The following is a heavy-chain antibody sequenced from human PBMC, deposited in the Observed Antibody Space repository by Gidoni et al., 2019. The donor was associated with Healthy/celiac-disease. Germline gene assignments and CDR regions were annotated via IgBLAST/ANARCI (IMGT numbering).Heavy chain of an antibody. V-gene: IGHV3-15*01. CDR1: GFTFSNAW. J-gene: IGHJ4*02. CDR2: IKSKTDGGAT. CDR3: TTQSDSPLYVDTAGFDY. D-gene: IGHD5-18*01. Sequence: EVQLVESGGGLVKPGGSLRLSCAASGFTFSNAWMSWVRPAPGKGLEWVGRIKSKTDGGATDYAAPVKGRFTISRDDSKNTLYLQMNSLKTEDTAVYYCTTQSDSPLYVDTAGFDYWGQGTLVTVSS.